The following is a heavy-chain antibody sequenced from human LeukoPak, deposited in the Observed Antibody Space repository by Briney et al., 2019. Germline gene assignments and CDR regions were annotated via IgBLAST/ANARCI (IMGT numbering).Heavy chain of an antibody. J-gene: IGHJ6*02. CDR2: IWYDGSNK. CDR1: GLTYRSYG. Sequence: PGGSLRLSRAASGLTYRSYGLHWVRQAPGKGLEWGADIWYDGSNKYYADSVKGRFTISKDNSKNTLYLQMNSLRAEDTAVYYCASRMWSIAAAGGPLNYYYGMDVWGQGTTVTVSS. CDR3: ASRMWSIAAAGGPLNYYYGMDV. V-gene: IGHV3-33*01. D-gene: IGHD6-13*01.